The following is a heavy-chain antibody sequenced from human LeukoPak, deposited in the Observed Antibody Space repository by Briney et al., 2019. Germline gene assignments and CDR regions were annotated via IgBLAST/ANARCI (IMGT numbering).Heavy chain of an antibody. CDR2: VHYNGNT. D-gene: IGHD2-15*01. Sequence: PSDTLSLTCSVSCGSISSSNYHWRWIRQPPGKGLEWIGIVHYNGNTYYNPSLKTRDTISVDTSKSQFSLELRSVAGADTAVYVCTRYGPAATWGWFVPWGGRTLV. CDR1: CGSISSSNYH. J-gene: IGHJ5*02. CDR3: TRYGPAATWGWFVP. V-gene: IGHV4-39*01.